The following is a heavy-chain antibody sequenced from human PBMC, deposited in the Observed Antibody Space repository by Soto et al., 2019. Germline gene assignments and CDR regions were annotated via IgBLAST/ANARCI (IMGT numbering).Heavy chain of an antibody. CDR2: INTNNGGT. J-gene: IGHJ4*02. Sequence: ASMKVSCKAAGYTFNGYYMHWVRKTAGQGHASMGWINTNNGGTDYAQNFQGMDTMTRDKSIIKTYIELSRLRSDDTAVYYCAFLAGHGDIDYWGQGTLVTVS. D-gene: IGHD6-19*01. CDR3: AFLAGHGDIDY. V-gene: IGHV1-2*02. CDR1: GYTFNGYY.